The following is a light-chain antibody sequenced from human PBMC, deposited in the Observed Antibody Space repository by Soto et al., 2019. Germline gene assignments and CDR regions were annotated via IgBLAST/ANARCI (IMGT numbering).Light chain of an antibody. J-gene: IGKJ2*01. V-gene: IGKV1-39*01. CDR2: AAS. CDR1: QTISSY. CDR3: QEYDSIPYT. Sequence: DIQMTQSPSSLSASVGDRVTITCRASQTISSYLNWYQQKPGKAPKLLIYAASILQKGVPSRFSGSGSGTDFTLTISSLQPEDFASYYCQEYDSIPYTFGQGTKLDIK.